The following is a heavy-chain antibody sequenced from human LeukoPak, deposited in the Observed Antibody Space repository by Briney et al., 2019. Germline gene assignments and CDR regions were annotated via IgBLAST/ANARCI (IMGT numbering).Heavy chain of an antibody. V-gene: IGHV3-23*01. CDR3: AKDTGFTRPTSYSSSSYFDY. CDR1: GFTLSSYA. CDR2: ISGSGGST. D-gene: IGHD6-13*01. Sequence: PGGSLGLSCAASGFTLSSYAMSWVPHAPGEGLEWVSAISGSGGSTYYADSVKSRFTISRDDSKNTLYLQMNSLRGEDTAVYYCAKDTGFTRPTSYSSSSYFDYWGQGTLVTVSS. J-gene: IGHJ4*02.